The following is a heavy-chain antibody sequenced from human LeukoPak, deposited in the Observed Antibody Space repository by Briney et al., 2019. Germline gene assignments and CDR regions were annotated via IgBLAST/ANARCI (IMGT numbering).Heavy chain of an antibody. CDR1: GGSISSYY. CDR2: IYYSGST. Sequence: SETLSLTCTVSGGSISSYYWSWIRQPPGKGLEWIGYIYYSGSTNYNPSLKSRVTISVDTSKNQFSLKLSSVTAADTAVYYCARDVPRGSYFDYWGQGTLVTISS. CDR3: ARDVPRGSYFDY. D-gene: IGHD1-26*01. J-gene: IGHJ4*02. V-gene: IGHV4-59*01.